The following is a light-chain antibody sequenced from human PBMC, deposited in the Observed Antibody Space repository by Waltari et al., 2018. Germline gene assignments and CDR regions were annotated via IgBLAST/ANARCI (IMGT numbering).Light chain of an antibody. CDR3: QQYNEWPYT. V-gene: IGKV3-20*01. J-gene: IGKJ2*01. Sequence: EIVLTQSPGTLSLSPGERATLSCRASQSVSSSYLAWYQQKPGQAPRLLIYGASSRATGIPDRFSGSGSGTDFTLTISSLQSEDFAVYYCQQYNEWPYTFGQGTKVDLK. CDR2: GAS. CDR1: QSVSSSY.